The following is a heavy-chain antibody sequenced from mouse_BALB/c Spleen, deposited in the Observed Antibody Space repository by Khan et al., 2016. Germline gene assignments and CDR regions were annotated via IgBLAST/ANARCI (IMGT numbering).Heavy chain of an antibody. D-gene: IGHD2-4*01. V-gene: IGHV5-4*02. J-gene: IGHJ3*01. CDR3: ATGGLRRGFAY. CDR2: ISDGVSYT. Sequence: EVELVESGGGFVKPGGSLKLSCAASGFTFSDYYMYWVRQTPEKRLEWVATISDGVSYTYYPDSVKGRFSISRDIAKNNLYLQMSSLNSEDTALYYCATGGLRRGFAYVGQGTLVTVSA. CDR1: GFTFSDYY.